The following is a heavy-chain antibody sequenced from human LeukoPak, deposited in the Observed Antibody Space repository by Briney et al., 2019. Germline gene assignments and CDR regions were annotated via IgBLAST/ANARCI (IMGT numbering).Heavy chain of an antibody. Sequence: GGSLRLSCVASGFAVGSNYMSWVRQAPGKGLEWVSLIYSGGAIRYADSVKGRFTISRDSSKNTLFLQMNDLTAEDTARYYCARRPGNWGQGILVTVSS. CDR1: GFAVGSNY. CDR3: ARRPGN. V-gene: IGHV3-53*01. CDR2: IYSGGAI. D-gene: IGHD1-14*01. J-gene: IGHJ4*02.